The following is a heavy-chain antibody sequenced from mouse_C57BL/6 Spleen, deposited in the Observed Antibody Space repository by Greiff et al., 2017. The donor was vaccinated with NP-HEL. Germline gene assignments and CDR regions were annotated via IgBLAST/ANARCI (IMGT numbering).Heavy chain of an antibody. CDR1: GYSITSGYY. Sequence: EVKLQESGPGLVKPSQSLSLTCSVTGYSITSGYYWNWIRQFPGNKLEWMGYISYDGSNNYNPSLKNRISITRDTSKNQFFLKLNSVTTEDTATYYCARKGYDYDSFDYWGQGTTLTVSS. V-gene: IGHV3-6*01. D-gene: IGHD2-4*01. CDR3: ARKGYDYDSFDY. CDR2: ISYDGSN. J-gene: IGHJ2*01.